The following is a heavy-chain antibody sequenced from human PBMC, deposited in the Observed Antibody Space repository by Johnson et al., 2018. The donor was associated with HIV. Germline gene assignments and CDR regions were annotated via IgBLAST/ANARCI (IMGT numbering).Heavy chain of an antibody. CDR2: ISWKSGSI. CDR3: AKGVGSIGGAFDS. D-gene: IGHD3-10*01. J-gene: IGHJ3*02. Sequence: VQLVESGGGLVQPGRSLRLSCAASGFTFDDYAMHWVRQPPGTGLEWVSGISWKSGSIGHADSVKGRFTISRDNAKNPLYLQMNSLRAKDTALYYCAKGVGSIGGAFDSWGQGTMVTVSS. CDR1: GFTFDDYA. V-gene: IGHV3-9*01.